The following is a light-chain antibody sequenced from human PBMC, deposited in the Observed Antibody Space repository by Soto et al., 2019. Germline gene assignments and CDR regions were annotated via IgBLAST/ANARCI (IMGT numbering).Light chain of an antibody. V-gene: IGKV1-5*01. CDR3: QQYEVSPWT. J-gene: IGKJ1*01. Sequence: DIQMTQSRSTLPASVGGRFTITCRASQSIDRWLAWYQQKPGKAPKILIYNASSLERGVPSRFSASGSGTEFTLTISSLQPDDSETYYCQQYEVSPWTFGHGTKGDIK. CDR2: NAS. CDR1: QSIDRW.